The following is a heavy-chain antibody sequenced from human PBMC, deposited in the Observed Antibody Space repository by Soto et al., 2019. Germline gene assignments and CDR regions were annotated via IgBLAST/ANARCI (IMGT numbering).Heavy chain of an antibody. V-gene: IGHV4-34*01. Sequence: SETLSLTCAVYGGSFSGYYWSWIRQPPGKGLEWIGEINHSGSTNYNPSLKSRVTISVDTSKNQFSLKLSSVTAADTAVYYCAKVVPAASWGMDVWGQGTTVTVSS. D-gene: IGHD2-2*01. CDR1: GGSFSGYY. J-gene: IGHJ6*02. CDR2: INHSGST. CDR3: AKVVPAASWGMDV.